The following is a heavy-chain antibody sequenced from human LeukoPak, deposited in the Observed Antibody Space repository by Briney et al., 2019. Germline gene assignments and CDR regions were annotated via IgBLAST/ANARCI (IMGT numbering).Heavy chain of an antibody. CDR2: IYTSGST. D-gene: IGHD2-2*01. V-gene: IGHV4-61*02. CDR3: ATKIGYCSTTSCPDDAFDV. CDR1: GGSISSGSYY. J-gene: IGHJ3*01. Sequence: SQTLSLTCTVSGGSISSGSYYWSWIRQPDGKGLEWIGRIYTSGSTNYNPSLKSRVTISVDTSKNQFSLKLSSVTAADTAVYYCATKIGYCSTTSCPDDAFDVWGQGTMVTVSS.